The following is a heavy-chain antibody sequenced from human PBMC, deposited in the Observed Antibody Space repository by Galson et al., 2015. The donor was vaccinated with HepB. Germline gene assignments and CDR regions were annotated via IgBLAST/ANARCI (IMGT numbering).Heavy chain of an antibody. Sequence: SLRLSCAASGFTFSSYAMHWVRQAPGKGLEWVAVISYDGSNKYYADSVKGRFTISRDNSKNTLYLQMNSLRAEDTAVYYCAREGYYYDSSGYYFDYWGQGTLVTVSS. CDR1: GFTFSSYA. D-gene: IGHD3-22*01. V-gene: IGHV3-30-3*01. CDR2: ISYDGSNK. CDR3: AREGYYYDSSGYYFDY. J-gene: IGHJ4*02.